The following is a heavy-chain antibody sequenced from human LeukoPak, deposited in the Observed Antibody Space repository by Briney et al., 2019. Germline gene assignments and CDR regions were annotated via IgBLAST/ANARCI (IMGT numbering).Heavy chain of an antibody. J-gene: IGHJ4*02. CDR3: ASFGDGSGSLRQGYFDY. D-gene: IGHD3-10*01. CDR2: INHSGST. V-gene: IGHV4-34*01. Sequence: SETLSLTCAVYGGSFSGYYWSWIRQPPGKRLEWIGEINHSGSTNYNPSLKSRVTISVDTSKNQFSLKLSSVTAADTAVYYCASFGDGSGSLRQGYFDYWGQGTLVTVSS. CDR1: GGSFSGYY.